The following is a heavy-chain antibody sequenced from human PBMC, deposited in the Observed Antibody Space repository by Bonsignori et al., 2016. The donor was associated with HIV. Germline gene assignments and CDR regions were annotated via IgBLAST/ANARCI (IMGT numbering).Heavy chain of an antibody. CDR1: GYTLTELS. D-gene: IGHD3-9*01. CDR2: FDPQNGET. J-gene: IGHJ4*02. V-gene: IGHV1-24*01. Sequence: QVHLVQSGAEVKKPVASVKVSCKVSGYTLTELSMHWVRQAPGKGLEWMGGFDPQNGETIYAQNFQDRLTMTEDTSTDTAFMELSSLRSEDTAVYYCATGLGPMIDSWGQGTLVTV. CDR3: ATGLGPMIDS.